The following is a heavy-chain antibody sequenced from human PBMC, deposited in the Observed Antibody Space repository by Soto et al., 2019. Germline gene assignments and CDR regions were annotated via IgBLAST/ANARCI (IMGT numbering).Heavy chain of an antibody. CDR1: GGSFSGYY. CDR2: INHSGST. D-gene: IGHD3-9*01. Sequence: SETLSLTCAVYGGSFSGYYWSWIRQPPGKGLEWIGEINHSGSTNYNPSIKSRFTITVDTSKNQFSLKLSSVTAADTAVYYCARGGTGILTYYDILTGYVAYGMDVWGQGTTVTVSS. V-gene: IGHV4-34*01. CDR3: ARGGTGILTYYDILTGYVAYGMDV. J-gene: IGHJ6*02.